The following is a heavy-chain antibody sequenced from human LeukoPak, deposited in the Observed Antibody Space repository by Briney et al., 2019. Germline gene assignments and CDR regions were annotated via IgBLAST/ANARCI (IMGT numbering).Heavy chain of an antibody. CDR1: GGSISRYY. CDR2: IYYSGTT. Sequence: SETLSLTCTVSGGSISRYYWSWIRQPPGKGLEWIGYIYYSGTTNYNPSLKSRVTISVDTSKNQFSLKLSSVTAADTAVYYCARDQDDSSGYYYDDRAFDIWGQGTMVTVSS. D-gene: IGHD3-22*01. CDR3: ARDQDDSSGYYYDDRAFDI. J-gene: IGHJ3*02. V-gene: IGHV4-59*01.